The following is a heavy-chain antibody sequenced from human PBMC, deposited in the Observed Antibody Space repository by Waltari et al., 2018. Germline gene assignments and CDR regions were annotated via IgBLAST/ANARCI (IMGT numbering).Heavy chain of an antibody. D-gene: IGHD6-13*01. CDR2: MNPNSGNT. CDR1: GYPFISYD. V-gene: IGHV1-8*01. CDR3: AGGRQQLVPRANWFDP. J-gene: IGHJ5*02. Sequence: QVQLVQSGAEVKKHGASVTVSCQASGYPFISYDTNWVRQATGQGLEWMGLMNPNSGNTGYAQKFQGRVTMTRNTSISTAYMELSSLRSEDTAVYYCAGGRQQLVPRANWFDPWGQGTLVTVSS.